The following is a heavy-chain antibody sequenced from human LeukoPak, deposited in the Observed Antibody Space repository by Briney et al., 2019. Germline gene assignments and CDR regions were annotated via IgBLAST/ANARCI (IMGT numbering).Heavy chain of an antibody. CDR2: IKQDGSEK. V-gene: IGHV3-7*03. Sequence: GGSLRLSCAASGFTFSSYWMSWDRQAPGKGLEWVANIKQDGSEKYCMDSVKGRFTVSRDNAKNSLYLQMNSLRAEDTAVYHCARVDGHAHWFDPRGQGTLVTVSS. J-gene: IGHJ5*02. CDR1: GFTFSSYW. CDR3: ARVDGHAHWFDP.